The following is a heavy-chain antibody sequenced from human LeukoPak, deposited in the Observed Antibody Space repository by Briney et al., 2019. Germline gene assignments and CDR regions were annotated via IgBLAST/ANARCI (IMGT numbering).Heavy chain of an antibody. CDR3: ARDIRGYTDY. V-gene: IGHV3-48*03. J-gene: IGHJ4*02. Sequence: GGSLRLSCAASGFTFSSYEMNWVRRAPGKGLEWVSYISSSGSTIYYADSVKGRFTISRDNAKNSLYLQMNSLRAEDTTVYYCARDIRGYTDYWGQGTLVTVSS. CDR1: GFTFSSYE. D-gene: IGHD5-18*01. CDR2: ISSSGSTI.